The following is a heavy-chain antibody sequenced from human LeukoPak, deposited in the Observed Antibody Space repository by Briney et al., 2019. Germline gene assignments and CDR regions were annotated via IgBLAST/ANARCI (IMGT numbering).Heavy chain of an antibody. J-gene: IGHJ4*02. D-gene: IGHD2-8*01. V-gene: IGHV4/OR15-8*02. CDR2: ISLTGLT. CDR3: SRENGAFSPFGY. Sequence: WGGSVKPTGQGLEWIGEISLTGLTHYNPSLESRVTVSLDKSKNQLSLNLTSVTAADTAVYYCSRENGAFSPFGYWGQGTLVTVLS.